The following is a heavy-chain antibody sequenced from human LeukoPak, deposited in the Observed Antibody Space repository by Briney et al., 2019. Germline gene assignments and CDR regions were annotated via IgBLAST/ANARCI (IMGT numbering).Heavy chain of an antibody. J-gene: IGHJ6*02. D-gene: IGHD2-2*01. Sequence: SQTLSLTCTVSGGSISSGGYYWSWIRQHPGKGLEWIGYIYYSGSTYYNPSLKSRVTISVDTSKNQFSLKLSSVTAADTAVYYCARFVLCSSTSCYRPTGMDVWGQGTTVTVSS. CDR1: GGSISSGGYY. CDR3: ARFVLCSSTSCYRPTGMDV. V-gene: IGHV4-31*03. CDR2: IYYSGST.